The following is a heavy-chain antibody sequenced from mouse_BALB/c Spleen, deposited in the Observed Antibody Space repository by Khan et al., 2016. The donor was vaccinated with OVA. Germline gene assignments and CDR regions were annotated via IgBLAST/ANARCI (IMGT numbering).Heavy chain of an antibody. D-gene: IGHD2-14*01. CDR3: ARNSYMYDFTY. Sequence: QVQLMQSGPGLVQPSQSLSITCTVSGFSLSTYGIHWIRQSQGKGLEWLGVIRSGGSTDYNGAFISRLIITKDNSKSQVFFKMNSLQADDTAIYYCARNSYMYDFTYWGQGTLVTVSA. CDR2: IRSGGST. V-gene: IGHV2-2*01. J-gene: IGHJ3*01. CDR1: GFSLSTYG.